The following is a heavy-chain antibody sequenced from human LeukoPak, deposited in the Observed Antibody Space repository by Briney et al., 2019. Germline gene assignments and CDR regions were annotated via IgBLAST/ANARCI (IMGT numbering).Heavy chain of an antibody. CDR3: ARDLAAAEKAKYYFDY. CDR1: GFTFSSYS. V-gene: IGHV3-21*01. Sequence: GGSLRLSCAASGFTFSSYSMNWVRQAPGKGLEWVSSISSSSSYIYYADSVKGRFTISRDNAKNSLYLQMNSLRAEDTAVCYCARDLAAAEKAKYYFDYWGQGTLVTVSS. J-gene: IGHJ4*02. CDR2: ISSSSSYI. D-gene: IGHD6-13*01.